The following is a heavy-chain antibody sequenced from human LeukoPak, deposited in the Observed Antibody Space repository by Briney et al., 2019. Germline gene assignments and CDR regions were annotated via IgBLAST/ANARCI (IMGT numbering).Heavy chain of an antibody. V-gene: IGHV4-4*02. CDR2: IYYNGNT. CDR1: GGSIGINNW. CDR3: ARVSVVPAAFFDY. J-gene: IGHJ4*02. Sequence: PSGTLSLTCAVSGGSIGINNWWSWVRQSPGKGLEWIGEIYYNGNTNYNSSLKSRVTISVDRSKSQFSLRLSSVTAADTAVYYCARVSVVPAAFFDYWGQGTLVTVSS. D-gene: IGHD2-2*01.